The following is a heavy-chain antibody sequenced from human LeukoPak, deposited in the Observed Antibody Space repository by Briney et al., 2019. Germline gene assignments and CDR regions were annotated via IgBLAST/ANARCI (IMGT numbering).Heavy chain of an antibody. CDR3: VKGGSYYGYFDY. Sequence: GGFLRLSCAASGFTFDDYGMHWVRQAPGKGLEWVSLITWDGGRTYYADSVKGRSTISRDNSKNSLYLHMNSLRPEDTALYYCVKGGSYYGYFDYWGQGTLVTVSS. CDR1: GFTFDDYG. CDR2: ITWDGGRT. J-gene: IGHJ4*02. V-gene: IGHV3-43D*04. D-gene: IGHD1-26*01.